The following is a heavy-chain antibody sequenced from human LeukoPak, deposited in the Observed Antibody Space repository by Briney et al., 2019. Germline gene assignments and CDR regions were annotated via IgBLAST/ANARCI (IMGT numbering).Heavy chain of an antibody. V-gene: IGHV4-39*07. CDR1: GGSISSSSYY. CDR3: ARDFKAVATVTTEDYYYGMDV. J-gene: IGHJ6*02. Sequence: SETLSLTCTVSGGSISSSSYYWGWIRQPPGKGLEWIGSIYYSGSTYYNPSLKSRVTISVDTSKNQFSLKLSSVTAADTAVYYCARDFKAVATVTTEDYYYGMDVWGQGTTVTVSS. CDR2: IYYSGST. D-gene: IGHD4-17*01.